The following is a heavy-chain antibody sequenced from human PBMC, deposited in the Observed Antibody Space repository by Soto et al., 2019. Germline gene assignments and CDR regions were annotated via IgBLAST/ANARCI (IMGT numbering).Heavy chain of an antibody. CDR1: GFVLSDYY. CDR2: ISSSGNTI. CDR3: ARDKPSYHDSSGFYPVFDS. V-gene: IGHV3-11*01. D-gene: IGHD3-22*01. Sequence: GGSLRLSCAGSGFVLSDYYMNWVRQAPGKGLEWLSYISSSGNTIFYADSVKGRFTISRDNTKNSLYLQVNSLRVEVTAVYYCARDKPSYHDSSGFYPVFDSWGQGTLVTVSS. J-gene: IGHJ4*02.